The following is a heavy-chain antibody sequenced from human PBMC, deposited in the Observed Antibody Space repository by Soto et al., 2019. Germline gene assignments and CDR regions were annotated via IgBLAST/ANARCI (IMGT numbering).Heavy chain of an antibody. CDR1: GESFRGYY. J-gene: IGHJ4*02. V-gene: IGHV4-34*01. CDR2: INHSGTT. Sequence: PSETLSLTCAVYGESFRGYYWSWIRQPPGQGLEWIGEINHSGTTNYNSSLKSRVTISIDTSKNQFSLKLSSVTAADTAVYYCARGGYGSGVGHFDYWGQGTLVTVSS. CDR3: ARGGYGSGVGHFDY. D-gene: IGHD3-10*01.